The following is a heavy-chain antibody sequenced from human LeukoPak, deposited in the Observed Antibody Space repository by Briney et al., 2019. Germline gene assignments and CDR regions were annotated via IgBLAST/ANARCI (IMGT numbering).Heavy chain of an antibody. D-gene: IGHD3-22*01. CDR3: ARDRYYDSSGQEDAFDI. J-gene: IGHJ3*02. CDR1: GFTFSSYS. Sequence: GGSLRLSCAASGFTFSSYSMNWVRQAPGKGLEWVSSISSSSSYIYYADSVKGRFTISRDNAKNSLYLQMNSLRAEDTAVYYCARDRYYDSSGQEDAFDIWGQGTMVTVSS. V-gene: IGHV3-21*01. CDR2: ISSSSSYI.